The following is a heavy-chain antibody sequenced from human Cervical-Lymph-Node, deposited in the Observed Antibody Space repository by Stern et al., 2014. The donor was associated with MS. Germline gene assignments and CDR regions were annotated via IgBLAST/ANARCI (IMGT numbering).Heavy chain of an antibody. CDR1: GYIFTDYY. V-gene: IGHV1-2*02. Sequence: VQLVQSGAEVEKPGASVKVSCKASGYIFTDYYLHWVRQAPGQGLEWMGRINPTSGGTSYAQSFQGRVTLTRDTYITTAYMDLSRLTSDDTAVYYCTRALRIADRPSPGGHWFDPWGQGTLVIVSS. CDR3: TRALRIADRPSPGGHWFDP. J-gene: IGHJ5*02. D-gene: IGHD6-6*01. CDR2: INPTSGGT.